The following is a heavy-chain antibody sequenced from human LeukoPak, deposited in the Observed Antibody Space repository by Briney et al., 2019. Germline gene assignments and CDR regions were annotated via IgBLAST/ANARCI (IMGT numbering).Heavy chain of an antibody. CDR2: IRGGGSDT. V-gene: IGHV3-23*01. CDR3: ARCYTYGTTWFGGLDV. CDR1: GFTFSSNT. Sequence: GGSLRLSCAASGFTFSSNTMTWVRQVSGKGLEWVSSIRGGGSDTHYAGTVRGRFTISRDNSKNTLYLQMNSLRAEDTAVYYCARCYTYGTTWFGGLDVWGQGTTVTVSS. J-gene: IGHJ6*02. D-gene: IGHD3-10*01.